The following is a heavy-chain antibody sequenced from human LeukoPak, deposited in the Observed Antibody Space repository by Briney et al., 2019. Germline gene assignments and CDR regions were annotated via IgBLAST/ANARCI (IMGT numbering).Heavy chain of an antibody. V-gene: IGHV3-33*06. Sequence: GGSLRLSCAASGFTFINYGMHWVRQPPGKGLDWVEVIWYDGSYKYYADSVKGRFTISRDNVKNTLYPQMNSLRAEDTAIYYCAKVVQYTASTGTGLDYWGQGTLVTVSS. CDR2: IWYDGSYK. D-gene: IGHD6-13*01. CDR3: AKVVQYTASTGTGLDY. CDR1: GFTFINYG. J-gene: IGHJ4*02.